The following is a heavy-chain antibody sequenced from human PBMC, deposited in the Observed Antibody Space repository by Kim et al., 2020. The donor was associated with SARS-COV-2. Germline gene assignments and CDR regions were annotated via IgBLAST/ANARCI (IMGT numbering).Heavy chain of an antibody. D-gene: IGHD5-18*01. CDR1: GDSITNDGYY. V-gene: IGHV4-31*03. Sequence: SETLSLTCTVSGDSITNDGYYWTWVRHHPGKGLEWVGYIHSSGVTYYNPSVQTRITFSLDTAKNQFSLRLRSVTAADTAVYYCAREGVDTAMDYYYGLDFWGLGTSVTVSS. CDR3: AREGVDTAMDYYYGLDF. CDR2: IHSSGVT. J-gene: IGHJ6*02.